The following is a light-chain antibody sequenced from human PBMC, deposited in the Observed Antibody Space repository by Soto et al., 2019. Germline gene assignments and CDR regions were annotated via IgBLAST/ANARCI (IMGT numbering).Light chain of an antibody. CDR1: SSNMGSNS. V-gene: IGLV1-44*01. CDR3: AAWDDSLNGPV. Sequence: QSVLTQPPSASGTPGQRVTISCSGSSSNMGSNSVHWYRQLPGSAPKLLIYTNDLRPSGVPDRFSGSKSGTSASPAISGLQSDDEADYYCAAWDDSLNGPVFGGGTKVTVL. J-gene: IGLJ2*01. CDR2: TND.